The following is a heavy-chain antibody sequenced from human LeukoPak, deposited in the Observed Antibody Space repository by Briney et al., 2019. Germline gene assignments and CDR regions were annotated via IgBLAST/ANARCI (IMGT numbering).Heavy chain of an antibody. V-gene: IGHV3-21*01. CDR1: GFTFSSYA. CDR3: ARGPPDYDFWSGYTGYYYGMDV. J-gene: IGHJ6*02. D-gene: IGHD3-3*01. CDR2: ISSSSSYI. Sequence: GGSLRLSCAASGFTFSSYAMSWVRQAPGKGLEWVSSISSSSSYIYYADSVKGRFTISRDNAKNSLYLQMNSLRAEDTAVYYCARGPPDYDFWSGYTGYYYGMDVWGQGTTVTVSS.